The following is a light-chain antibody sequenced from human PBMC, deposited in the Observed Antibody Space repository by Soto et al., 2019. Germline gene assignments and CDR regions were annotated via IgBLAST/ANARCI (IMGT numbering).Light chain of an antibody. CDR3: QQYNVWPLP. V-gene: IGKV3-15*01. CDR1: QSVTSN. CDR2: VAS. Sequence: EIVMTQSPVTLSVSPGDRATLSCRASQSVTSNLAWYQQKPGQTPKLLIYVASTRATGIPARFSGSGSGTEFTLTSRSLQSEDFAVYCCQQYNVWPLPFGGGTKVEFK. J-gene: IGKJ4*01.